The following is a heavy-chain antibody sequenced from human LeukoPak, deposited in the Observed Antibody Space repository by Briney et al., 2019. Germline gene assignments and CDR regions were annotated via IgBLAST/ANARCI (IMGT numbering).Heavy chain of an antibody. J-gene: IGHJ4*02. CDR3: ARMVGATPPSFDY. CDR1: GGSISSYY. CDR2: IYYSGST. D-gene: IGHD1-26*01. Sequence: SETLSLTCTVSGGSISSYYWSWIRQPPGKGLEWIGYIYYSGSTNYNPSLKSRVTISVDTSKNQFSLKLSSVTAADTAVYYCARMVGATPPSFDYWGQGTLVTVSS. V-gene: IGHV4-59*01.